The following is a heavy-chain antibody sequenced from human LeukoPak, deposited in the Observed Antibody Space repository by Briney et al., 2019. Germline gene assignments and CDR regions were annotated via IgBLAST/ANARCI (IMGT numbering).Heavy chain of an antibody. CDR1: GFTFSSYE. J-gene: IGHJ6*04. Sequence: GGSLRLSCAASGFTFSSYEMNWVRQAPGKGLEWISYISSSGRTTYFADSVKGRITISRDNAKNSLYLQMKSLRAEDTAVYYCAELGITMIGGVWGKGTTVTISS. V-gene: IGHV3-48*03. CDR2: ISSSGRTT. CDR3: AELGITMIGGV. D-gene: IGHD3-10*02.